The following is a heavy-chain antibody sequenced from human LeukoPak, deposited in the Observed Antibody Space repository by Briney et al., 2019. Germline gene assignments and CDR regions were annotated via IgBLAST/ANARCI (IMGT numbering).Heavy chain of an antibody. CDR3: ARDARGSYYAFDV. V-gene: IGHV4-39*07. D-gene: IGHD1-26*01. Sequence: PSETLSLTCTVSGGSISSSSYYWGWTRQPPGKGPEWIGYIYHSGSGYYNPSLKSRVTISIDKSKNQFSLKLSSVTAADTAVYYCARDARGSYYAFDVWGQGTMVTVSS. J-gene: IGHJ3*01. CDR1: GGSISSSSYY. CDR2: IYHSGSG.